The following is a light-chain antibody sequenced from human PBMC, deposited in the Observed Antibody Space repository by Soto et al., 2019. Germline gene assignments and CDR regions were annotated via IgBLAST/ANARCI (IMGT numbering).Light chain of an antibody. CDR2: AAS. CDR3: QQSYSTPRT. V-gene: IGKV1-39*01. Sequence: DLQMTQSPSSLSASVGDSVTSXXRASQTISNYLNWYQQKPGKAPKIXIYAASSLQSGVPSRFSGSGSGTDFTLSISSLQPEDFATYYCQQSYSTPRTFGQGTKVDIK. J-gene: IGKJ1*01. CDR1: QTISNY.